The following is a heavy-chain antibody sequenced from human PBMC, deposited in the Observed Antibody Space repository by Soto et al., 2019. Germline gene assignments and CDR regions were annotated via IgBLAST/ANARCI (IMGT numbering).Heavy chain of an antibody. CDR1: GGSISSGDYY. J-gene: IGHJ6*02. D-gene: IGHD3-10*01. CDR2: IYYSGST. CDR3: ARQPRGRVFSYYYYGMDV. Sequence: PSETLSLTCTVSGGSISSGDYYWSWIRQPPGKGLEWIGYIYYSGSTYYNPSLKSRVTISVDTSKNQFSLKLSSVTAADTAVYYCARQPRGRVFSYYYYGMDVWGQGTTVTVSS. V-gene: IGHV4-39*01.